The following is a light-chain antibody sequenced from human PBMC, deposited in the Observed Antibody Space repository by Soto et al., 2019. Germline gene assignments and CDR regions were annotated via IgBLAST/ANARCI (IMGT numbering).Light chain of an antibody. CDR1: QTVGSY. Sequence: EIVLTQSPATLSLSPGERATLSCRASQTVGSYLAWFRQTPGQAPRLLIYDTSIRATVIPARFSGSGSGTDFTLTISSLEAEDFAVYYCQQRSDWPPTFGQGTKVEIK. J-gene: IGKJ1*01. CDR2: DTS. V-gene: IGKV3-11*01. CDR3: QQRSDWPPT.